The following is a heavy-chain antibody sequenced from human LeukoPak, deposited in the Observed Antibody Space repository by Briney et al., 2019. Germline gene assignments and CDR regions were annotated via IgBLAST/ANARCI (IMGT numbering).Heavy chain of an antibody. CDR3: ALDPQYDFDY. Sequence: GGSLRLSCAASGFTFSNYGMTWVRQAPGKGLEWVSTIDGDGGDTHYADSVKGQFTISRDNFKNTLYLQMNSLRAEDTAVCYCALDPQYDFDYWGQGTLVTVSS. CDR2: IDGDGGDT. V-gene: IGHV3-23*01. D-gene: IGHD1-1*01. CDR1: GFTFSNYG. J-gene: IGHJ4*02.